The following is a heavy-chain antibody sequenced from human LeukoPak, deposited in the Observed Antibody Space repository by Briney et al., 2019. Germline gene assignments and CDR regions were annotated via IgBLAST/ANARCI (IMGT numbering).Heavy chain of an antibody. CDR2: ISSNGGST. CDR3: ARDPDGYYSSSCLDY. Sequence: PGGSLRLSCAASGFTFSSYAMHWVRQAPGKGLEYVSGISSNGGSTYYANSVKGRFTISRDNSMNTLYLQMTSLRAEDMAVHSCARDPDGYYSSSCLDYWGQGTLVTVSS. CDR1: GFTFSSYA. V-gene: IGHV3-64*01. J-gene: IGHJ4*02. D-gene: IGHD6-13*01.